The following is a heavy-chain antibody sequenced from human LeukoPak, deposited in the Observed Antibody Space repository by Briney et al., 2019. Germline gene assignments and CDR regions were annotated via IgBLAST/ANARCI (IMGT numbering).Heavy chain of an antibody. Sequence: SQTLSLTCTVSGGSISSGSYYWSWIRQPAGKGLEWIGRIYTSGSTNYNPSLKSRVTISVDKSKNQFSLKLSSVTAADTAVYYCARDSGDLSGDYWGQGTLVTVSS. CDR1: GGSISSGSYY. CDR3: ARDSGDLSGDY. CDR2: IYTSGST. V-gene: IGHV4-61*02. J-gene: IGHJ4*02. D-gene: IGHD7-27*01.